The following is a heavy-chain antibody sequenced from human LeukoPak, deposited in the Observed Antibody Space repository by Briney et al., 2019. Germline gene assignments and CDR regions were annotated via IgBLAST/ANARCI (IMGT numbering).Heavy chain of an antibody. Sequence: GGSLRLSCAASGFTFSIYSMNWVRQAPGKGLEWLSSITSSSNYIYYADSVKGRFTISRDNVQNSPYLQMNSLRAEDTAMYYCARDRGYFDNWGQGTLVTVSS. J-gene: IGHJ4*02. CDR1: GFTFSIYS. CDR3: ARDRGYFDN. V-gene: IGHV3-21*01. CDR2: ITSSSNYI.